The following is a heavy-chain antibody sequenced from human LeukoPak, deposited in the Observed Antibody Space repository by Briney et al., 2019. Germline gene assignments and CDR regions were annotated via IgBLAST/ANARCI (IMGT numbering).Heavy chain of an antibody. V-gene: IGHV4-39*01. D-gene: IGHD5-12*01. J-gene: IGHJ4*02. Sequence: SETLSLTCAVYGGSFSGYYWGWIRQPPGKGLEWIGSISYSGSTWYNPSLKSRVTISIDTSKNQFSLDLSSVTAADTAFYYCVRHADSGYNQLGFDYWGQGTLVTVSS. CDR2: ISYSGST. CDR3: VRHADSGYNQLGFDY. CDR1: GGSFSGYY.